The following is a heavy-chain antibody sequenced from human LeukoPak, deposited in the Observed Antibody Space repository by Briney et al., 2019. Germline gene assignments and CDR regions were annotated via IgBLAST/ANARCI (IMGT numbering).Heavy chain of an antibody. V-gene: IGHV3-23*01. CDR1: GFTFSSYS. CDR2: IGGDGLST. D-gene: IGHD2-8*02. J-gene: IGHJ4*02. Sequence: PEGSLRLSCAASGFTFSSYSMNWVRQAPGKGLEWVSSIGGDGLSTNYADSLKGRFTISRDNSRSTLYLQMNSLRAEDTAVYFCAKASGVFCTGGACYSDYWGQGTLVTVSS. CDR3: AKASGVFCTGGACYSDY.